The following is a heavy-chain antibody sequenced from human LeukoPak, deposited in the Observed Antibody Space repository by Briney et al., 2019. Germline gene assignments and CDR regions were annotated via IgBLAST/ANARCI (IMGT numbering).Heavy chain of an antibody. Sequence: SVKVSCKASGGTLSSYAISWLRQAPGQGLEWMGGIIPIFGTANYAQKFQGRVTITADESTSTVYMELSSLRAEDTAVYYCASLRNYGLPYWYFDLWGRGTLVTVSS. J-gene: IGHJ2*01. V-gene: IGHV1-69*01. CDR3: ASLRNYGLPYWYFDL. CDR2: IIPIFGTA. CDR1: GGTLSSYA. D-gene: IGHD3-16*01.